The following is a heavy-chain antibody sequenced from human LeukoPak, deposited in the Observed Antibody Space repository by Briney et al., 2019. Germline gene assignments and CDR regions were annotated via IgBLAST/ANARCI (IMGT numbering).Heavy chain of an antibody. Sequence: ASVKVPCKASGYTFTGYYMHWVRQAPGQGLEWMGRINPNSGGTNYAQKFQGRVTMTRDTSISKAYMELSRLRSDDTAVYYCARDMDPGSGWDDFDYWGQGTLVTVSS. CDR2: INPNSGGT. J-gene: IGHJ4*02. CDR1: GYTFTGYY. D-gene: IGHD6-19*01. CDR3: ARDMDPGSGWDDFDY. V-gene: IGHV1-2*06.